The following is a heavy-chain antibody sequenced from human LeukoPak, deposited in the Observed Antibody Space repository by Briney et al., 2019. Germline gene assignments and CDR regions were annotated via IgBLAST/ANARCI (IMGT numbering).Heavy chain of an antibody. Sequence: SETLSLTCAVYGGSFSGYYWSWIRQPPGKGLEWIGEINHSGSTNYNPSLKSRVTISIDTSKNQFSLKLSSVTAADTAVYFCARGGGYNWFDPWGQGTLVTVSS. CDR1: GGSFSGYY. CDR2: INHSGST. V-gene: IGHV4-34*01. CDR3: ARGGGYNWFDP. J-gene: IGHJ5*02.